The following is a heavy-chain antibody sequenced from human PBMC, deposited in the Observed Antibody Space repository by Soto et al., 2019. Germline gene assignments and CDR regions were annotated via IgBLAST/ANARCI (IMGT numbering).Heavy chain of an antibody. CDR2: ISAYNGNT. J-gene: IGHJ3*02. CDR3: ALGSEYGDYMRAFYI. Sequence: ASVKGSCHASGYSCTSYFSSWVLQAPGQGLEWMGWISAYNGNTNSAQKLQGRVTMPTDTSTSTAYMELRSLRSDDTAVYYCALGSEYGDYMRAFYIWGQGTMVTVS. V-gene: IGHV1-18*01. D-gene: IGHD4-17*01. CDR1: GYSCTSYF.